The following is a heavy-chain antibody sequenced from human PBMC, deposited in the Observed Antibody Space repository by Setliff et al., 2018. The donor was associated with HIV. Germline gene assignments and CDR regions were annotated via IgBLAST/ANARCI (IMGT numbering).Heavy chain of an antibody. V-gene: IGHV4-4*07. CDR3: ARDGVQYSSGWNGYYCDY. J-gene: IGHJ4*02. CDR1: GGSISSHY. Sequence: SETLSLTCTVSGGSISSHYWSWIRQPAGKGLEWIGRIYNSGNTNYNPSLKSRVNMSVDASKNQFSLNLKSVTAADTAVYYCARDGVQYSSGWNGYYCDYWGQGTLVTV. D-gene: IGHD6-19*01. CDR2: IYNSGNT.